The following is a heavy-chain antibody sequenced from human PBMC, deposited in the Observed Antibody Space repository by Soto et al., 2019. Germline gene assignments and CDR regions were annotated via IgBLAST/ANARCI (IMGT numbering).Heavy chain of an antibody. CDR2: IKQDGSEK. CDR3: ARFYYDSSGYLPSPYYYYYGMDV. CDR1: GFTFSSDW. Sequence: GSLRLSCAASGFTFSSDWMSWVRQAPGKELEWVANIKQDGSEKYYVDSVKGRFTISRDNAKNSLYLQMNSLRAEDTAVYYCARFYYDSSGYLPSPYYYYYGMDVWGQGTTVTVSS. V-gene: IGHV3-7*04. J-gene: IGHJ6*02. D-gene: IGHD3-22*01.